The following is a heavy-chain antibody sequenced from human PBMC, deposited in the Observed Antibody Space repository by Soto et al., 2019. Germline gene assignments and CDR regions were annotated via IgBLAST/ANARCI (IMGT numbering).Heavy chain of an antibody. CDR2: ISYSADKT. CDR1: GFTFNTYV. CDR3: ARRARTATTNWGAFDV. J-gene: IGHJ3*01. Sequence: EVQLLESGGGLVQPGGSLRLSCAASGFTFNTYVMNWVRQAPGKGLEWVSTISYSADKTHYADSVKGRFTISRDNSRETLFLQRNSMRADDAAVYYCARRARTATTNWGAFDVWGQGTMVTVSS. V-gene: IGHV3-23*01. D-gene: IGHD1-7*01.